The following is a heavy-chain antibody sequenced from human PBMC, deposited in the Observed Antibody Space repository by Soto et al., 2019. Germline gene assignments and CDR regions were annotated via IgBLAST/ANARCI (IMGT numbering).Heavy chain of an antibody. CDR2: TYHSGST. CDR1: GDTISTGGYS. Sequence: QLQLQESGSRLVKSSETLSLTCAVSGDTISTGGYSWAWIRQPPGKALEWIGNTYHSGSTYYNPTIKSRVIIAVDRSKKEFALKQTSVPAADTAVYDCASVNYGDCVGYIDPRGQGTLGTVSS. D-gene: IGHD4-17*01. J-gene: IGHJ5*02. CDR3: ASVNYGDCVGYIDP. V-gene: IGHV4-30-2*01.